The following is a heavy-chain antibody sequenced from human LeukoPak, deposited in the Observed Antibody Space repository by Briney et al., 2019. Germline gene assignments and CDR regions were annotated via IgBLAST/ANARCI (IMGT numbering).Heavy chain of an antibody. Sequence: PGRSLRLSCAASGFTFRAFGLHWVRQAPGKGLEWVAVIAYDGSFQYYTDSVKGRFTISRDKSMNTLYLHMNSLRAEDTAVYYCAKDFTSFSSSWFSAWGAFDIWGQGTMVTVSS. CDR1: GFTFRAFG. J-gene: IGHJ3*02. CDR2: IAYDGSFQ. CDR3: AKDFTSFSSSWFSAWGAFDI. V-gene: IGHV3-30*18. D-gene: IGHD6-13*01.